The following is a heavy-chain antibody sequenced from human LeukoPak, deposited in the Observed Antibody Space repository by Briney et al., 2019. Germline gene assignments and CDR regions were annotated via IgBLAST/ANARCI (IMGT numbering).Heavy chain of an antibody. CDR3: ARRRRDGFFDY. CDR1: GFTFSSYA. J-gene: IGHJ4*02. CDR2: IYSGGST. D-gene: IGHD5-24*01. Sequence: GGSLRLSCEASGFTFSSYAMSWVRQAPGKGLEWVSVIYSGGSTYYADSVKGRFTISRDNSKNTLYLQMNSLRAEDTAVYYCARRRRDGFFDYWGQGTLVTVSS. V-gene: IGHV3-53*01.